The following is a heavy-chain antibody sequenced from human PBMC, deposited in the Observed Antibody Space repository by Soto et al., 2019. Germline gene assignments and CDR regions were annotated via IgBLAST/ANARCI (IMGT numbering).Heavy chain of an antibody. Sequence: EMQLVESGGGLVQPGGSLRLSCAASGFSFSSHWMNWVRQAPGKGPEWVANIKQDGSEKYYVDSVRGRFTISRDNAKNSLYLQMNSLRAEDTAVYYCARGVAVAANWFDPWGQGTLVTVSS. D-gene: IGHD6-19*01. V-gene: IGHV3-7*05. CDR2: IKQDGSEK. CDR3: ARGVAVAANWFDP. J-gene: IGHJ5*02. CDR1: GFSFSSHW.